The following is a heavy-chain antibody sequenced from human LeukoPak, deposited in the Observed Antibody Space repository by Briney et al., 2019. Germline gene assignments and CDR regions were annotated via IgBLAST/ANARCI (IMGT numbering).Heavy chain of an antibody. CDR1: GYSISSGYY. CDR2: IYHSGST. CDR3: ASVPRYCSGGSCYSGNYFDY. D-gene: IGHD2-15*01. J-gene: IGHJ4*02. Sequence: PSETLSLTCAVSGYSISSGYYWGWIRQPPGKGLAWIGSIYHSGSTYYNPSLKSRVTISVDTSKNQFSLKLSSVTAADTAVYYCASVPRYCSGGSCYSGNYFDYWGQGTLVTVSS. V-gene: IGHV4-38-2*01.